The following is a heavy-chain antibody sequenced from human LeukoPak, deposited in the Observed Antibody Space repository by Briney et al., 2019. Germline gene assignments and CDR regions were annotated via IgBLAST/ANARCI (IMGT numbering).Heavy chain of an antibody. CDR3: ARASSAFDI. CDR2: INPNSGVT. V-gene: IGHV1-2*02. D-gene: IGHD2-2*01. CDR1: GYIFTDYH. Sequence: ASVKVSCKASGYIFTDYHIHWVRQAPGQGLEWVGWINPNSGVTNYAQKFQGRVTMTRDTSISTAYMELSRLRSDDTAVYYCARASSAFDIWGQGTMVTVSS. J-gene: IGHJ3*02.